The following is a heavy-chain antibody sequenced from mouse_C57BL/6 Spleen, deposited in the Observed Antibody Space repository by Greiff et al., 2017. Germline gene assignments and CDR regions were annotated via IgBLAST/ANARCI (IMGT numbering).Heavy chain of an antibody. V-gene: IGHV1-55*01. Sequence: QVQLKQSGAELVKPGASVKMSCKASGYTFTSYWITWVKQRPGQGLEWIGDIYPGSGSTNYNEKFKSKATLTVDTSSSTAYMQLSSLTSEDSAVYYCARGIYSNYGGYWGQGTTLTVSS. J-gene: IGHJ2*01. CDR2: IYPGSGST. D-gene: IGHD2-5*01. CDR3: ARGIYSNYGGY. CDR1: GYTFTSYW.